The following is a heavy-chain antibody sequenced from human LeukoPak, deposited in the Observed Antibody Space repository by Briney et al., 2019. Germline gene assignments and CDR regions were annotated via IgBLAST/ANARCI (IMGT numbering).Heavy chain of an antibody. J-gene: IGHJ4*02. CDR1: GYTFTGYY. CDR2: IDPNSGGT. V-gene: IGHV1-2*02. Sequence: ASVKVSCKASGYTFTGYYMHWVRQAPGQGLEWMGWIDPNSGGTNYAQKFQGRVTMTRDTSISTAYMELSRLRSDDTAVYYCARGHVMGGYSYGKDYWGQGTLVTVSS. D-gene: IGHD5-18*01. CDR3: ARGHVMGGYSYGKDY.